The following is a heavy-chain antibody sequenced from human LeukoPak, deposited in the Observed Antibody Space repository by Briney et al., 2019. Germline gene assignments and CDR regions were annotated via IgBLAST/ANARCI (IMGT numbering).Heavy chain of an antibody. CDR2: IYYSGTT. J-gene: IGHJ4*02. CDR3: ARVLVGATLDY. D-gene: IGHD1-26*01. V-gene: IGHV4-39*01. Sequence: SETLSLTCTVSGDSISGSSYHWVWIRQPPGQGLEWIGNIYYSGTTYYNPSLKSRVTISVDTSKNQFSLKLSSVTAADTAMYYCARVLVGATLDYWGQGTLVTVSS. CDR1: GDSISGSSYH.